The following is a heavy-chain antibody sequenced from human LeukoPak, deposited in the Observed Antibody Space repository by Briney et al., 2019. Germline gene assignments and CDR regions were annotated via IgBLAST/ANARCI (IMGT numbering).Heavy chain of an antibody. Sequence: SETLSLTCTVSGGSISSYYWSWIRQPPGKGLEWIGYIYYSGSTNYNPSLKSRVTISVDTSKNQFSLKLSSVTAADTAVYYCARHAMAAAGYNWFDPWGQGTLVTVSS. D-gene: IGHD6-13*01. CDR3: ARHAMAAAGYNWFDP. CDR1: GGSISSYY. CDR2: IYYSGST. V-gene: IGHV4-59*08. J-gene: IGHJ5*02.